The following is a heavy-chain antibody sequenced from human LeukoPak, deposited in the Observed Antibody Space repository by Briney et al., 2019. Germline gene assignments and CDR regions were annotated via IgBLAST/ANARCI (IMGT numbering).Heavy chain of an antibody. CDR1: DYSISSSYY. D-gene: IGHD2-2*01. CDR3: ARERREQLLPPYTRLLTYFDY. Sequence: SETLSLTCTVSDYSISSSYYWGWIRQPPGKGLEWFGIIYHSGSTYYNPSLKSRVTISVDTSKNQFSLKLSSVTAADTAVYYCARERREQLLPPYTRLLTYFDYWGQGTLVTVSS. CDR2: IYHSGST. V-gene: IGHV4-38-2*02. J-gene: IGHJ4*02.